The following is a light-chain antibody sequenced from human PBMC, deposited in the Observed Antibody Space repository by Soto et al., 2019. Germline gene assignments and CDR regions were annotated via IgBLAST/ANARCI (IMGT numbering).Light chain of an antibody. J-gene: IGKJ2*01. V-gene: IGKV3D-15*01. CDR2: DSN. Sequence: EIVLTQSPANLSVSPGERATLSCRASQRISNKLAWYQQKPGQAPRLLIYDSNTRATGIPARFSGSGSGTDFTLTISSLQSEDFVVYYCQQYNNWPPAYTFGQGTKLDFK. CDR1: QRISNK. CDR3: QQYNNWPPAYT.